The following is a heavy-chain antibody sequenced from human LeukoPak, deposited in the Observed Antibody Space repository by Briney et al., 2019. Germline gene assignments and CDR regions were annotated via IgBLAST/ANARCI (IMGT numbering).Heavy chain of an antibody. V-gene: IGHV1-18*01. J-gene: IGHJ4*02. CDR1: GYTFTSYG. CDR3: ARDRPFYDILTGYYTSDY. Sequence: ASVKVSCKASGYTFTSYGISWVRQAPGQWLEWMGWISAYNGNTNYAQKLQGRVTMTTDTSTSTAYMELRSLRSDDTAVYYCARDRPFYDILTGYYTSDYWGQGTLDTVSS. CDR2: ISAYNGNT. D-gene: IGHD3-9*01.